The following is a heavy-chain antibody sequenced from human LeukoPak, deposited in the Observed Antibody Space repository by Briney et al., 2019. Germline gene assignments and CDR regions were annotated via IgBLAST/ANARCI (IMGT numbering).Heavy chain of an antibody. Sequence: ASVKVSCKASGGTFSSHAISWVRQAPGQGLEWMGRIIPIFGTAIYAQKFQGRVTITTDESTSTAYMEVSSLRSEDTAVYYCARDLVMSGTTGDLGYWGQGTLVTVSS. CDR1: GGTFSSHA. D-gene: IGHD1-7*01. V-gene: IGHV1-69*05. J-gene: IGHJ4*02. CDR2: IIPIFGTA. CDR3: ARDLVMSGTTGDLGY.